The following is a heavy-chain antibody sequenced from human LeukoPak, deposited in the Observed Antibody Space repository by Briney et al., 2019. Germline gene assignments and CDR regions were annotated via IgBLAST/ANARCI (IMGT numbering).Heavy chain of an antibody. D-gene: IGHD2-8*01. J-gene: IGHJ4*02. CDR1: GFTFSSYD. V-gene: IGHV3-23*01. Sequence: GGSLRLSCAASGFTFSSYDVNWVRQAPGKGLEWVSGITNNGHRTDYADPVRGRFTISRDNSKNTLYLQMDSLRAEDTAVYYCARGGRPYCSNGVCYSSGPWGFDYWGQGTLVTVSS. CDR2: ITNNGHRT. CDR3: ARGGRPYCSNGVCYSSGPWGFDY.